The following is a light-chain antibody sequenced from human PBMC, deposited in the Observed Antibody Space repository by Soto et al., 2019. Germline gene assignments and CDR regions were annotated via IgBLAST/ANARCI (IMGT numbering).Light chain of an antibody. CDR1: QSVRNSY. V-gene: IGKV3-20*01. CDR3: QQYGSSPYT. Sequence: EIVLTQSPGTQSLSPGERATLSCRASQSVRNSYLAWYQQKPGQAPRLLIYGASGRATGIPDRFSGSGSGTDFTLTISRLEPEDFAVYYCQQYGSSPYTFGQGTKLE. J-gene: IGKJ2*01. CDR2: GAS.